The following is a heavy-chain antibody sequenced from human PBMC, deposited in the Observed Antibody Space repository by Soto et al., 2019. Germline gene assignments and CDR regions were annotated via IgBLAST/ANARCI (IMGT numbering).Heavy chain of an antibody. Sequence: EVRLLESGGGLVQPGGSLRLSCVASGFTFSNYAMSWVRQAPGKGLEWVSVVTGRSXXTYYADSVEGRFIISRDNSRXXXXXXXXXXXXXXXXXXXXXXXXXXXXXXRRWADAFHIWGQGTILTVSS. V-gene: IGHV3-23*01. J-gene: IGHJ3*02. CDR3: XXXXXXXXXXRRWADAFHI. CDR2: VTGRSXXT. CDR1: GFTFSNYA. D-gene: IGHD3-16*01.